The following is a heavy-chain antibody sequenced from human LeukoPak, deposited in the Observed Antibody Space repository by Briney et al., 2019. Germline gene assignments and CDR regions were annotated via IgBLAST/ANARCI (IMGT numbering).Heavy chain of an antibody. CDR1: GGSISSNNW. V-gene: IGHV4-4*02. D-gene: IGHD1-1*01. CDR2: IYHSGSP. J-gene: IGHJ4*02. CDR3: ARVNINNWHSCDY. Sequence: SETLSLTCAVSGGSISSNNWWGWVRQPPRKGLEWIGEIYHSGSPNYNPSLKSRVTISVDKSRNHFSLNLSSVTAADTAVYYCARVNINNWHSCDYWGQGTLVTVSS.